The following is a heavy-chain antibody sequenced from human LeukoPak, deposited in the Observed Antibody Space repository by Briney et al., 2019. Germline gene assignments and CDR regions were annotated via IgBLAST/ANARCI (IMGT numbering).Heavy chain of an antibody. J-gene: IGHJ4*02. CDR3: AKEPGYSSGWLFDY. D-gene: IGHD6-19*01. CDR2: ISGSGGST. V-gene: IGHV3-23*01. CDR1: GFTFSSYA. Sequence: GGSLRLSCVVSGFTFSSYAMSWVRQAPGKGLEWVSGISGSGGSTYYADSVKGRFTISRDTSKNTLYLQMNSLRAEDTAVYHCAKEPGYSSGWLFDYWGQGTLVTVSS.